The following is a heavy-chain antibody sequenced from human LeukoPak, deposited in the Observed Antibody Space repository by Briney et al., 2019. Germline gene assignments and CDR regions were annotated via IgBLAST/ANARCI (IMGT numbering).Heavy chain of an antibody. CDR1: GFTFSSYA. D-gene: IGHD3-22*01. CDR3: ARDRDTMIVVVTSFDY. CDR2: ISYDGSNK. V-gene: IGHV3-30-3*01. J-gene: IGHJ4*02. Sequence: GRSLRLSCAASGFTFSSYAMHWVRQAPGKGLEWVAVISYDGSNKHYADSVKGRFTISRDNSKNTLYLQMNSLRAEDTAVYYCARDRDTMIVVVTSFDYWGQGTLVTVSS.